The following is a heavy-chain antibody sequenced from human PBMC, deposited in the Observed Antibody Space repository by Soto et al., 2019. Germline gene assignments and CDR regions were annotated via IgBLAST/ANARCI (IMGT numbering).Heavy chain of an antibody. Sequence: VGSLRLSCAASGFTFDSCVMSWVRQAPGKGLEWLSLISGSGRYTDYADSVKGRFTISRDNSKNTLYLEMNSLRVEDTALYYCAKDPPSERMQPDYGMDVWGLGTTVTVSS. CDR2: ISGSGRYT. V-gene: IGHV3-23*01. CDR3: AKDPPSERMQPDYGMDV. CDR1: GFTFDSCV. D-gene: IGHD6-13*01. J-gene: IGHJ6*02.